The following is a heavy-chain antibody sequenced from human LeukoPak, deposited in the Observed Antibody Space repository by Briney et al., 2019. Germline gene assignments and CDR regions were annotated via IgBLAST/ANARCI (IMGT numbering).Heavy chain of an antibody. CDR3: ARAEDILTGYPDY. V-gene: IGHV3-30*04. J-gene: IGHJ4*02. D-gene: IGHD3-9*01. CDR2: ISYDGSNK. Sequence: PGRSLRLSCAASGFTFSSYAMHWVRQAPGKGLEWVAVISYDGSNKYYADSVKGRFTISRDNSKNTLYLQMNSLRAEDTAVYYCARAEDILTGYPDYWGQGILVTVSS. CDR1: GFTFSSYA.